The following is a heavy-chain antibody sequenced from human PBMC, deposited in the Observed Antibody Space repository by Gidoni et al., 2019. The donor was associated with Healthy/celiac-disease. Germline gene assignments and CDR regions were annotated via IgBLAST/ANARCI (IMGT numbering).Heavy chain of an antibody. CDR1: GFTFSSYA. V-gene: IGHV3-30-3*01. J-gene: IGHJ4*02. D-gene: IGHD6-13*01. CDR2: ISYDGSNK. Sequence: QVQLVESGGGVVQPGRSLRLSCAASGFTFSSYAMHWVRQAPGKGLEWVAVISYDGSNKYYADSVKGRFTISRDNSKNTLYLQMNSLRAEDTAVYYCARVRLAADTGGFDYWGQGTLVTVSS. CDR3: ARVRLAADTGGFDY.